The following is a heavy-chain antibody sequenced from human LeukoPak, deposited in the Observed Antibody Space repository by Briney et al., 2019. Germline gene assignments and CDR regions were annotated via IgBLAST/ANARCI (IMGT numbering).Heavy chain of an antibody. CDR2: INPNSGGT. V-gene: IGHV1-2*02. CDR3: ARGRWLQLYYFDY. CDR1: GYTFTGYY. J-gene: IGHJ4*02. D-gene: IGHD5-24*01. Sequence: VASVKVSCKASGYTFTGYYMHWVRQAPGQGLEWMGWINPNSGGTNYAQKFQGRVTMTRDTSISTAYMELSRLRSEDTAVYYCARGRWLQLYYFDYWGQGTLVTVSS.